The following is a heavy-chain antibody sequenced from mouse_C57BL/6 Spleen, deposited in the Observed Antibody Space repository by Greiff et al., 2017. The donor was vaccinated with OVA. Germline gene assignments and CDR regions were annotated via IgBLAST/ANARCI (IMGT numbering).Heavy chain of an antibody. J-gene: IGHJ2*01. D-gene: IGHD2-4*01. CDR3: ASGLRRTGVSY. CDR2: INPNNGGT. CDR1: GYTFTDYY. Sequence: EVQLQQSGPELVKPGASVKISCKASGYTFTDYYMNWVKQSHGKSLEWIGDINPNNGGTSYNQKFKGKATLTVDKSSSTAYMELRSLTSEDSAVYYCASGLRRTGVSYWGQGTTLTVSS. V-gene: IGHV1-26*01.